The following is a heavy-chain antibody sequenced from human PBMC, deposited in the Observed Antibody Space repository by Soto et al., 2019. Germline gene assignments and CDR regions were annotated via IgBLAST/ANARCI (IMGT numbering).Heavy chain of an antibody. J-gene: IGHJ4*02. CDR1: GFTFSSYS. CDR3: ARGGYRNFDY. V-gene: IGHV3-48*01. D-gene: IGHD5-18*01. Sequence: EVQLVESGGGLVQPGGYLRLSCAASGFTFSSYSMNWVRQAPGKGLEWISYISSSSNTIYYADSMKGRFTISRDNARNSRYLQMNGLRAEDTAVYYCARGGYRNFDYWGQGTLVTVSS. CDR2: ISSSSNTI.